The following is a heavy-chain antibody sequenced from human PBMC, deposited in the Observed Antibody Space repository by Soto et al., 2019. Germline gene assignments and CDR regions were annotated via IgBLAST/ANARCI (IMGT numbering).Heavy chain of an antibody. CDR3: ANQLSY. Sequence: EVQLLESGGGLVQPGGSLRLSCEASGFTFSSYAISWVRQAPGKGLGWIPAISGSGGSAYYADSVKGRFTITRDNSKNTLYLQMNSLRAEDTAVYYCANQLSYWGQGTMVTVSS. CDR2: ISGSGGSA. J-gene: IGHJ4*02. CDR1: GFTFSSYA. V-gene: IGHV3-23*01.